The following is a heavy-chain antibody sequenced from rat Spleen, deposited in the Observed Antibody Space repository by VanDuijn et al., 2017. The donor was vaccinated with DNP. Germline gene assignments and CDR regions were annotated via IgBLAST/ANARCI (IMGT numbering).Heavy chain of an antibody. CDR1: GFIFSNYW. V-gene: IGHV5-31*01. CDR3: ATGATEGFPY. CDR2: ISNTGDNT. Sequence: EVQLVESGGGLVQPGRSLKLSCVASGFIFSNYWMTWIRQAPGKGLEWVASISNTGDNTYYSDSVKGRFTISRDNAQSTLYLQMDSLRSEDTATYYCATGATEGFPYWGQGTLVSVSS. D-gene: IGHD1-11*01. J-gene: IGHJ3*01.